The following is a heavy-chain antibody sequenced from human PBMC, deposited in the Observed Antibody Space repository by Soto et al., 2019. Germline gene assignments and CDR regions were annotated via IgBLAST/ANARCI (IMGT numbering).Heavy chain of an antibody. CDR3: ARDHRGDYYDSSGYYYWFDP. J-gene: IGHJ5*02. D-gene: IGHD3-22*01. Sequence: SQTLSLTCAISGDSVSSNSAAWNWIRQSPSRGLEWLGRTYYRSKWYNDYAVSVKSRITIHPDTSKNQFSLQLNSVTPEDTAVYYCARDHRGDYYDSSGYYYWFDPWGQGTLVTVSS. CDR2: TYYRSKWYN. CDR1: GDSVSSNSAA. V-gene: IGHV6-1*01.